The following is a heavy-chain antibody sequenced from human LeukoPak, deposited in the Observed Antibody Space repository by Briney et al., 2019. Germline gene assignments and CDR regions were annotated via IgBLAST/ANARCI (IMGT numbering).Heavy chain of an antibody. CDR3: ARWGGGYDFGYYYYGMDV. CDR1: GFTFSSYA. D-gene: IGHD5-12*01. CDR2: ISSNGGST. J-gene: IGHJ6*02. V-gene: IGHV3-64*01. Sequence: GGSLRLSCAASGFTFSSYAMHWVRQAPGKGLEYVSAISSNGGSTYYANSVKGRLTISRDNSKNTLYLQMGSLRAEDMAVYYCARWGGGYDFGYYYYGMDVWGQGTTVTVSS.